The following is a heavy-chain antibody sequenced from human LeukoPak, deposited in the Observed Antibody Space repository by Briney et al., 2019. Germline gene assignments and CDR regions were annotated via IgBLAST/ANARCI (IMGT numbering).Heavy chain of an antibody. CDR3: ARLRGDGYTLDY. CDR2: IYPGDSDT. J-gene: IGHJ4*02. CDR1: GISLTNYW. Sequence: GESLKISCKGSGISLTNYWIGWVRQVPGKGLDWMGIIYPGDSDTRYSPSFEGHVTMSADKSISTAYLQWSSLKASGTAMYYCARLRGDGYTLDYWGQGILVTVSS. D-gene: IGHD5-24*01. V-gene: IGHV5-51*01.